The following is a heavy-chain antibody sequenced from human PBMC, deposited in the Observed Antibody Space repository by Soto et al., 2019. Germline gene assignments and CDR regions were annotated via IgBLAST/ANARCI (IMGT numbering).Heavy chain of an antibody. CDR1: GFTFSSYG. CDR2: IWYDGSNK. D-gene: IGHD2-15*01. V-gene: IGHV3-33*01. CDR3: AREGCSGGSCYPIGE. J-gene: IGHJ4*02. Sequence: QVQLVESGGGVVQPGRSLRLSCAASGFTFSSYGMHWVHQAPGKGLEWVAVIWYDGSNKYYADSVKGRFTISRDNSKNTLYLQMNSLRAEDTAVYYCAREGCSGGSCYPIGEWGQGTLVTVSS.